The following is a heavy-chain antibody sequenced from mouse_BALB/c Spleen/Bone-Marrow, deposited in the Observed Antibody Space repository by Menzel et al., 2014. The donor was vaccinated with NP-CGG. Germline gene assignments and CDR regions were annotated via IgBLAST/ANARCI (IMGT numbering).Heavy chain of an antibody. CDR1: GYTFTSYW. CDR2: INPSTGYT. D-gene: IGHD1-2*01. V-gene: IGHV1-7*01. CDR3: ARGKGYGYMWFAY. J-gene: IGHJ3*01. Sequence: VKLQESGAELAKPGASVKMSCKASGYTFTSYWMHWVKQRPGQGLEWIGYINPSTGYTEHNQKFKDKATLTADKSSSTAYMQLSSLTSEDSAVYYCARGKGYGYMWFAYWGQGTLVTVSA.